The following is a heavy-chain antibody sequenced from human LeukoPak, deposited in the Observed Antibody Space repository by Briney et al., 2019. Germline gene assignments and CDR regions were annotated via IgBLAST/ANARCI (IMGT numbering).Heavy chain of an antibody. Sequence: PGGSLRLSGAASGFTFSSYTMNWVRQAPGKGLEWVSYISSSSSPIYYADSLKGRFTISRDNAKNSLYLQMNSLRADDTAVYYCAGQYSYDSRGFDYWGQGTLVTVSS. CDR3: AGQYSYDSRGFDY. V-gene: IGHV3-48*01. CDR1: GFTFSSYT. CDR2: ISSSSSPI. D-gene: IGHD3-22*01. J-gene: IGHJ4*02.